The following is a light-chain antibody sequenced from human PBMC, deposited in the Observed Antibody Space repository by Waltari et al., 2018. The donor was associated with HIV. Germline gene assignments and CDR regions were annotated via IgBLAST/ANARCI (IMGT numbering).Light chain of an antibody. CDR2: DTS. J-gene: IGKJ1*01. V-gene: IGKV1-8*01. CDR3: QHYHSDPPT. Sequence: IRLTQSPSSFSASVGDRVTITCRASPGISNSLAWYQQKPGKATKLLIYDTSTLQTGVPSRFSGGGSGTDFSLTISCLQSEDFATYYCQHYHSDPPTFGQGTKVEIK. CDR1: PGISNS.